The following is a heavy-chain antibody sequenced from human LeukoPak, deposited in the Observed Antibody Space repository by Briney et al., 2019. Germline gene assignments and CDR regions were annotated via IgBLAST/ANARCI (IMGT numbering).Heavy chain of an antibody. CDR2: INPNSGGT. D-gene: IGHD3-22*01. CDR3: ARDADYYDSSGYYLRSIWFDP. J-gene: IGHJ5*02. Sequence: GASVKVSCKASGYTFTGYYMHWVRQAPGQGLEWMGWINPNSGGTNYAQKFQGRVTMTRDTSISTAYMELSRLRSDDTAVYYCARDADYYDSSGYYLRSIWFDPWGQGTLVTVSS. V-gene: IGHV1-2*02. CDR1: GYTFTGYY.